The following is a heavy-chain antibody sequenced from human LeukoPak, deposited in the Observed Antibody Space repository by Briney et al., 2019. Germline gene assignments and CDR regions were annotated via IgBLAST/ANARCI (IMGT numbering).Heavy chain of an antibody. J-gene: IGHJ4*02. CDR1: GYTFTGYY. CDR3: ARELWFGEFYFDY. V-gene: IGHV1-2*02. Sequence: GASVKVSCKASGYTFTGYYMHWVRQAPGQGLEWMGWINPNSGGTNYAQKFQGRVTTTRDTFISTAYMDLSRLRSDDTAVYYCARELWFGEFYFDYWGQGTLVTVSS. CDR2: INPNSGGT. D-gene: IGHD3-10*01.